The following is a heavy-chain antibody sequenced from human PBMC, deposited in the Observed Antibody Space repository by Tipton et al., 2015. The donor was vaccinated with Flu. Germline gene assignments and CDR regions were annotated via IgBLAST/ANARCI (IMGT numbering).Heavy chain of an antibody. Sequence: SLRLSCAASGFTFSDHYMNWVRQAPGKGLEWVARIRNKAKSYTTEYAASVKGRFTISRDDSKKSLYLQMNSLKTEDTALYYCARDTNGTPDDQWGQGSLVTVSS. D-gene: IGHD2-8*01. CDR3: ARDTNGTPDDQ. CDR1: GFTFSDHY. J-gene: IGHJ4*02. CDR2: IRNKAKSYTT. V-gene: IGHV3-72*01.